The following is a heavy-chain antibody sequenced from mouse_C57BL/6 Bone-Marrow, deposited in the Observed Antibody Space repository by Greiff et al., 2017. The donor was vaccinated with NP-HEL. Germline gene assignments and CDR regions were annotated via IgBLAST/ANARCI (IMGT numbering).Heavy chain of an antibody. CDR2: IYPRSGNT. Sequence: VKLMESGAELARPGASVKLSCKASGYTFTSYGISWVKQRTGQGLEWIGEIYPRSGNTYYNEKFKGKATLTADKSSSTAYMELRSLTSEDSAVYFCARGDYYGSSWSWFAYWGQGTLVTVSA. D-gene: IGHD1-1*01. J-gene: IGHJ3*01. CDR3: ARGDYYGSSWSWFAY. CDR1: GYTFTSYG. V-gene: IGHV1-81*01.